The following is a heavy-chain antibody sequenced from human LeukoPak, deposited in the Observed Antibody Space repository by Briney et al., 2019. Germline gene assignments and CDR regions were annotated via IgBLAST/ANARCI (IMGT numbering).Heavy chain of an antibody. V-gene: IGHV4-31*03. Sequence: SQTLSLTCTVSGGSISSGGYYWSWIRQHPGKGLEWIGYIYYSGSTYYNPSLKSRVTISVDTSKNQFSLKLSSVTAADTAVYYCARGPVQNDFWSGYYTYYYYGMDVWGQGTTVTVSS. J-gene: IGHJ6*02. CDR3: ARGPVQNDFWSGYYTYYYYGMDV. CDR2: IYYSGST. D-gene: IGHD3-3*01. CDR1: GGSISSGGYY.